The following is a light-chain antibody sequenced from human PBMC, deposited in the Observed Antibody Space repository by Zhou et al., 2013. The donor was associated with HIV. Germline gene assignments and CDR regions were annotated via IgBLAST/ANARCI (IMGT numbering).Light chain of an antibody. CDR2: GTS. Sequence: ETVMAQSPATLSVSPGERVTLSCRASQDITSSLAWYQQRPGQAPRLLIYGTSTRATGVPARFSGSGSGTDFTLTISRLEPEDFAVYYCQQYGSSGNTFGQGTKVEIK. V-gene: IGKV3D-15*01. CDR1: QDITSS. J-gene: IGKJ2*01. CDR3: QQYGSSGNT.